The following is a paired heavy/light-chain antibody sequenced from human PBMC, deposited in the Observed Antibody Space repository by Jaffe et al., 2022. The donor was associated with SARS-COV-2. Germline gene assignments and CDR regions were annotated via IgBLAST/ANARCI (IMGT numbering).Light chain of an antibody. V-gene: IGKV3-20*01. CDR1: QSVTSNY. CDR2: GAS. J-gene: IGKJ1*01. Sequence: EIVLTQSPGTLSLSPGERATLSCRASQSVTSNYLAWYQQKPGQAPRLLIYGASTRATGIPDRFSGSGSATDFTLTIGRLEPEDSAVYFCQQYGTSPPWTFGQGTKVEIK. CDR3: QQYGTSPPWT.
Heavy chain of an antibody. Sequence: EVQLLESGGGLVQPGGSLRLSCAASGFTFRNYAMSWVRQAPGKGLEWVSGIIDSGSNAYYADSVKGRFTISRDNSKNTLYLQMSGLRAEDTAVYYCTDLYYFDSSTRKKSGFWGQGTLVTVSS. CDR2: IIDSGSNA. D-gene: IGHD3-22*01. J-gene: IGHJ4*02. CDR3: TDLYYFDSSTRKKSGF. CDR1: GFTFRNYA. V-gene: IGHV3-23*01.